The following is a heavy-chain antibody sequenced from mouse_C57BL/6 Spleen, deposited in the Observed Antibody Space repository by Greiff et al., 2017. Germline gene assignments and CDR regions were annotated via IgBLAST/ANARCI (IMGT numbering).Heavy chain of an antibody. V-gene: IGHV1-61*01. CDR1: GYTFTSYW. Sequence: QVQLQQPGAELVRPGSSVKLSCKASGYTFTSYWMDWVKQRPGQGLAWIGNIYPSDSETHYNQKFKDKATLTVDKSSSTAYIQLSSLTSEDSAVYYCARGGIYYGNYGYWGQGTTLTVSS. J-gene: IGHJ2*01. CDR2: IYPSDSET. CDR3: ARGGIYYGNYGY. D-gene: IGHD2-1*01.